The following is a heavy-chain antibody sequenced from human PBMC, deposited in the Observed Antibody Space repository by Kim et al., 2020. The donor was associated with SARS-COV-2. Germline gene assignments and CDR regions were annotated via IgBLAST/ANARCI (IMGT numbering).Heavy chain of an antibody. CDR3: ARDRCSSWYYFDY. CDR2: ISYDGSNK. V-gene: IGHV3-30*04. CDR1: GFTFSSYA. J-gene: IGHJ4*02. D-gene: IGHD6-13*01. Sequence: GGSLRLSCAASGFTFSSYAMHWVRQAPGKGLEWVAVISYDGSNKYYADSVKGRFTISRDNSKNTLYLQMNSLRAEDTAVYYCARDRCSSWYYFDYWGQGTLVTVSS.